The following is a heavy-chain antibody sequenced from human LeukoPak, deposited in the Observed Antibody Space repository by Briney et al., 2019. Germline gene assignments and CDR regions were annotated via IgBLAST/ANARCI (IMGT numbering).Heavy chain of an antibody. J-gene: IGHJ4*02. CDR3: AREPGNNGDLDY. D-gene: IGHD4-17*01. V-gene: IGHV3-21*01. CDR2: ISTSGSST. Sequence: KPGGSLRLSCAASGFTFSSYSMNWVRQAPGKGLEWVSSISTSGSSTFYADSMKGRFTISRDNAKSSLYLQMSSLRAEDTAVYYCAREPGNNGDLDYWGQGTLVTVSS. CDR1: GFTFSSYS.